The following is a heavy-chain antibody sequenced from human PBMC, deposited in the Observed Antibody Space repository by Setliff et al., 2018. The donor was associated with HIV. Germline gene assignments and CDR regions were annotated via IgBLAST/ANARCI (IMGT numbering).Heavy chain of an antibody. CDR3: AKKGNGDYHFDY. D-gene: IGHD4-17*01. CDR1: GYSISSNDW. CDR2: IYYSGSI. J-gene: IGHJ4*02. V-gene: IGHV4-28*05. Sequence: SETRSLTCVVSGYSISSNDWWGWIRQSPGKGLEWIGYIYYSGSIYYNPSLKSRVTMSVDTSKNQFSLKLSSVTAVDTAVYYCAKKGNGDYHFDYWGQGTRVTVSS.